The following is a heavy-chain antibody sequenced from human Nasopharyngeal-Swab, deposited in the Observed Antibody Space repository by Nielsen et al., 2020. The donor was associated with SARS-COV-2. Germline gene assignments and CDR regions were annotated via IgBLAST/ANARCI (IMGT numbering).Heavy chain of an antibody. J-gene: IGHJ4*02. Sequence: VREAPGKGLEWVSAISGSGGSTYYADSVKGRFTISRDNSKNTLYLQMNSPRAEDTAVYYCAIDSSGQDYWGQGTPVTVSS. CDR3: AIDSSGQDY. V-gene: IGHV3-23*01. CDR2: ISGSGGST. D-gene: IGHD6-19*01.